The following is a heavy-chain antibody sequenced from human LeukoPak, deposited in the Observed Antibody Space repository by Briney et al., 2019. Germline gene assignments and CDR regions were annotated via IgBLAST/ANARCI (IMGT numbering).Heavy chain of an antibody. V-gene: IGHV4-39*07. CDR2: IYYSGST. CDR3: ARDNAFDI. CDR1: GGSISSSSYY. J-gene: IGHJ3*02. Sequence: RSETLSLTCTVSGGSISSSSYYWGWIRQPPGKGLEWIGSIYYSGSTYYNPSLKSRVTISVDTSKNQFSLKLSSVTAADTAVYYCARDNAFDIWGQGTMVTVSS.